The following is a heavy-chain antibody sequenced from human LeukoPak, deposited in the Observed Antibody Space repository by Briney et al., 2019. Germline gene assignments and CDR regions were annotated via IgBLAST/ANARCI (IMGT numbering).Heavy chain of an antibody. Sequence: SGGSLRLSCAASGFTFSSYWMSWVRQAPGKGLEWVANTKQDGSEKYYVDSVKGRFTISRDNAKNSLYLQMNSLRAEDTAVYYCARGRGVGASDYWGQGTLVTVSS. CDR3: ARGRGVGASDY. CDR2: TKQDGSEK. CDR1: GFTFSSYW. J-gene: IGHJ4*02. V-gene: IGHV3-7*04. D-gene: IGHD1-26*01.